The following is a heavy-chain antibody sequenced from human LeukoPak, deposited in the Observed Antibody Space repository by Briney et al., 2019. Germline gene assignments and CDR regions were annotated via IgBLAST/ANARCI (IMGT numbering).Heavy chain of an antibody. CDR1: GFTLTYYA. CDR3: AKGTWSYAGTFDY. D-gene: IGHD1-26*01. Sequence: GGSLRLSCAASGFTLTYYAMHWVRQAPGKGLEWVAVTSYDGNKKYYADSVKGRFTISRDNSKNTLYLQMNSLRAEDTAVYYCAKGTWSYAGTFDYWGQGTLVTVSS. CDR2: TSYDGNKK. V-gene: IGHV3-30*07. J-gene: IGHJ4*02.